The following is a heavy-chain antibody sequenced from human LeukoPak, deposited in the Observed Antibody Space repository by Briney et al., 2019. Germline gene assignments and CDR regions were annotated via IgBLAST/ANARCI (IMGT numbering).Heavy chain of an antibody. CDR1: GGSFSGYY. Sequence: PSETLSLTCAVYGGSFSGYYWSWIRQPPGKGLEWIGEINHSGSANYNPSLKSRVTISVDTSKNQFSLKLSSATAADTAVYYCARGQTGYSYGYGWSFDYWGQGTLVTVSS. V-gene: IGHV4-34*01. J-gene: IGHJ4*02. CDR3: ARGQTGYSYGYGWSFDY. D-gene: IGHD5-18*01. CDR2: INHSGSA.